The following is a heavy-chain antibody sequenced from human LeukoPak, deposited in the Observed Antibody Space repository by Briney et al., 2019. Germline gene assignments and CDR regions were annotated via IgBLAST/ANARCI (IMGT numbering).Heavy chain of an antibody. V-gene: IGHV3-48*03. CDR1: GITFSDYE. Sequence: GGSLRLSCAASGITFSDYEMNLVRQAPGKGLEWVSYISSSGSIIYYADSVKGRFTISRDNAKNSLYLQMNSLRAEDTAVYYCAREVRGYYFDYWGQGTLVTASS. CDR3: AREVRGYYFDY. D-gene: IGHD5-12*01. J-gene: IGHJ4*02. CDR2: ISSSGSII.